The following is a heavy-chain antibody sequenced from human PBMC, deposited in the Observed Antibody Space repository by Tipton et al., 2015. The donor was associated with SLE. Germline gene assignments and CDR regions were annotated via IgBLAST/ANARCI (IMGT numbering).Heavy chain of an antibody. CDR2: IYYSGST. V-gene: IGHV4-39*01. CDR1: GGSISSSSYY. J-gene: IGHJ4*02. CDR3: ARRYSSSWALFDY. D-gene: IGHD6-13*01. Sequence: GLVKPSETLSLTCTVSGGSISSSSYYWGWIRQPPGKGLEWIGSIYYSGSTYYNPSLKSRVTISVDTSKNQFSLNLSSVTAADTAVYYCARRYSSSWALFDYWGQGTLVTVSS.